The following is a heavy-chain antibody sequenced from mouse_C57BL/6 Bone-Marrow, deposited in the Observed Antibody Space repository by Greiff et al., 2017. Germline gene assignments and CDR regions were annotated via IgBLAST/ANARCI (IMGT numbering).Heavy chain of an antibody. D-gene: IGHD1-1*01. CDR2: IYPGDGDT. CDR3: AREVSSPLYAMDY. V-gene: IGHV1-82*01. Sequence: LQESGPELVKPGASVKISCKASGYAFSSSWMNWVKQRPGKGLEWIGRIYPGDGDTNYNGKFKGKATLTADKSSSTAYMQLSSLTSEDSAVYFCAREVSSPLYAMDYWGQGTSVTVSS. J-gene: IGHJ4*01. CDR1: GYAFSSSW.